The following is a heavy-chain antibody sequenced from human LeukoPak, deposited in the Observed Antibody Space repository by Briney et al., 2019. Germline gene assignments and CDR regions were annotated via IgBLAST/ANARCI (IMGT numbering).Heavy chain of an antibody. CDR2: IYTSGST. J-gene: IGHJ2*01. Sequence: SETPSLTCTVSGGSISSGSYYWSWIRQPAGKGLEWIGRIYTSGSTNYNPSLKSRVTISVDTSKNQFSLKLSSVTAADTAVYYCARDSCSGGSCYSSVWYFDLWGRGTLVTVSS. CDR1: GGSISSGSYY. V-gene: IGHV4-61*02. D-gene: IGHD2-15*01. CDR3: ARDSCSGGSCYSSVWYFDL.